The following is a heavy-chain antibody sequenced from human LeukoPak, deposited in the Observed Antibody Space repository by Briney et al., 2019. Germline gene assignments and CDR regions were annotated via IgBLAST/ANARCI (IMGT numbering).Heavy chain of an antibody. Sequence: PSETLSLTCTVSGGSISSSSYYWGWIRQPPGKGLEWIGSIYYSGSTYYNPSLKSRVTISVDTSKNQFSLKLSSVTAADTAVYYCARDGAYCSSTSCPYYYYYMDVWGKGTTVTVSS. CDR3: ARDGAYCSSTSCPYYYYYMDV. J-gene: IGHJ6*03. V-gene: IGHV4-39*07. CDR1: GGSISSSSYY. CDR2: IYYSGST. D-gene: IGHD2-2*01.